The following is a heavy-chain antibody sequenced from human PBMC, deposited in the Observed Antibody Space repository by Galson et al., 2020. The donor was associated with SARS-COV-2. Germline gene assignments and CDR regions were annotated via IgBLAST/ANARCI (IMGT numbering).Heavy chain of an antibody. CDR2: IYPGDSDT. J-gene: IGHJ4*02. D-gene: IGHD2-2*02. V-gene: IGHV5-51*01. CDR1: GYSFTSYW. Sequence: GESLKISCKGSGYSFTSYWIGWVRQMPGKGLEWMGIIYPGDSDTRYSPSFQGQVTISADKSISTAYLQWSSLKSSDTAMYYCARGLGYCSSTSCYTGNYFDYWGQGTLVTVSS. CDR3: ARGLGYCSSTSCYTGNYFDY.